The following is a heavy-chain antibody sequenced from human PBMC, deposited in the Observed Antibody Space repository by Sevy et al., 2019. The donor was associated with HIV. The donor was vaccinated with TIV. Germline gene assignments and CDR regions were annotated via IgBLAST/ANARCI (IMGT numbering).Heavy chain of an antibody. V-gene: IGHV4-61*01. CDR1: GGSVSSGSYY. Sequence: SETLSLTCTVSGGSVSSGSYYWSWIRQPPGKGLEWIGYIYYSGSTNYNPSLKSRVTISVDTSKNQFSLKLSSVTAADTAVYYCARGQAHLLLWFGELNGDYFDYWGQGTLVTISS. J-gene: IGHJ4*02. D-gene: IGHD3-10*01. CDR3: ARGQAHLLLWFGELNGDYFDY. CDR2: IYYSGST.